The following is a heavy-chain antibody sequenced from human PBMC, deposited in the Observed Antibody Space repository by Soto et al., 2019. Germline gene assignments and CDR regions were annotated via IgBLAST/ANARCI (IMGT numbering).Heavy chain of an antibody. CDR1: GFTFTRYS. Sequence: PGGSLRLSCAASGFTFTRYSMNWVRQAPGKGLEWVSSISSTTNYIYYGDSMKGRFTISRDNAKNSLYLEMNSMRAEDTAVYYCTRESQDLTSNFDYWGQGTLVTVSS. CDR3: TRESQDLTSNFDY. CDR2: ISSTTNYI. V-gene: IGHV3-21*06. J-gene: IGHJ4*02.